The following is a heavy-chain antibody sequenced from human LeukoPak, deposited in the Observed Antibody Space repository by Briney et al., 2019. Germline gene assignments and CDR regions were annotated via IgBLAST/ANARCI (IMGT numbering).Heavy chain of an antibody. CDR3: ARAYSSSWYHDY. CDR2: IYTSGST. V-gene: IGHV4-61*02. D-gene: IGHD6-13*01. CDR1: GGSISSGSYY. J-gene: IGHJ4*02. Sequence: SETLSLTCTVSGGSISSGSYYWSWIRQPAGKGLEWIGRIYTSGSTNYNPSLKSRVTMSVDTSKNQFSLKLSSVTAADTAVYYCARAYSSSWYHDYWGQGTLVTVSS.